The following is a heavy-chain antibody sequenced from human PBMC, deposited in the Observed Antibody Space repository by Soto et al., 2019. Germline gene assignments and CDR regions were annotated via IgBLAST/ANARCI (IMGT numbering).Heavy chain of an antibody. J-gene: IGHJ4*02. Sequence: GGSLRLSCAASGFTFSDYYMSWIRQAPGKGLEWVSYISSSGSTIYYADSVRGRFTISRDNAKNSLYLQMNSLRAEDTAVYYCARDPAPVLIDYWGQGTLVTVSS. CDR3: ARDPAPVLIDY. CDR1: GFTFSDYY. V-gene: IGHV3-11*01. D-gene: IGHD2-2*01. CDR2: ISSSGSTI.